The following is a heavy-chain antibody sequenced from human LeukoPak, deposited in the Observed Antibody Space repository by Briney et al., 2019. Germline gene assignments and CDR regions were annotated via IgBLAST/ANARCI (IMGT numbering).Heavy chain of an antibody. J-gene: IGHJ4*02. CDR3: ARVELQSLIFDY. D-gene: IGHD1-7*01. Sequence: SSETLSLTCTVSGGSISSGGYYWSWIRQHPGKGLEWIGYIYYSGSTYYNPSLKSRVTISVDTSKNQFSLKLSSVTAADTAVYYCARVELQSLIFDYWGRGTRATVSS. CDR2: IYYSGST. V-gene: IGHV4-31*03. CDR1: GGSISSGGYY.